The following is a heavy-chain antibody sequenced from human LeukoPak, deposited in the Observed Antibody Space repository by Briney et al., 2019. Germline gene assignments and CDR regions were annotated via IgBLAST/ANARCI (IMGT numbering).Heavy chain of an antibody. CDR2: INPSGGST. CDR3: ARTRTSSSWYGGGDY. Sequence: ASVKVSCKASGYTFTSYYTHWVRQAPGQGLEWMGIINPSGGSTSYAQKFQGRVTMTRDTSTSTVYMELSSLRSEDTAVYYCARTRTSSSWYGGGDYWGQGTLVTVSS. D-gene: IGHD6-13*01. V-gene: IGHV1-46*01. J-gene: IGHJ4*02. CDR1: GYTFTSYY.